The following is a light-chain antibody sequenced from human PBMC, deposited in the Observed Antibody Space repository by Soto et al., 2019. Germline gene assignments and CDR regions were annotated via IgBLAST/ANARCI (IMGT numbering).Light chain of an antibody. V-gene: IGKV3-11*01. J-gene: IGKJ5*01. Sequence: EIVLTQSPATLSLSPGERGTLSCRASQSVSRYLAWYQQKPGQAPRLLIYDASNRATGIPARFSASGSGTDFTLTISSLESEDFAVYYCQQRSNWPVTFGQGTRLEIK. CDR3: QQRSNWPVT. CDR1: QSVSRY. CDR2: DAS.